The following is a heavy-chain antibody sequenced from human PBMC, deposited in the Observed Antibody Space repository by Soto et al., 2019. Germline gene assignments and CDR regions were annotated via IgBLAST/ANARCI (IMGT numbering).Heavy chain of an antibody. J-gene: IGHJ5*02. CDR2: ISNSSSYI. D-gene: IGHD3-3*01. Sequence: SLRLSCAASGFTFSSYGMHWVRQAPGKGLEWVSSISNSSSYIYYADSVKGRFTISRDNAKNSLYLQMNSLRAEDTAVYYCARGSYYDFRAPWGQGTLVTVSS. V-gene: IGHV3-21*01. CDR3: ARGSYYDFRAP. CDR1: GFTFSSYG.